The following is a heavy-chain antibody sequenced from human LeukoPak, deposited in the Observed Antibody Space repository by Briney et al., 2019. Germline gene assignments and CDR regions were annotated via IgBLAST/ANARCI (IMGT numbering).Heavy chain of an antibody. CDR2: INSDGSNT. D-gene: IGHD3-10*01. V-gene: IGHV3-74*01. CDR1: VFTFRSHW. J-gene: IGHJ5*02. CDR3: GSSNYNGDS. Sequence: PGGSLRLSCAASVFTFRSHWMHWVRQLPGKGLVWVSRINSDGSNTNYADSVRGRFTISRDNGKNTVYLQMNSLRTEDTAVYFCGSSNYNGDSWGRGTLVTVSS.